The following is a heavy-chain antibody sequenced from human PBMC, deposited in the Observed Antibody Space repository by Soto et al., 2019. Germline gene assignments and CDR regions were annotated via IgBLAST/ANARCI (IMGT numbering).Heavy chain of an antibody. V-gene: IGHV3-23*01. CDR1: GFTFSNYA. D-gene: IGHD2-21*02. CDR2: ISATGGSS. CDR3: AKVPIRAVVTHYFDY. Sequence: EVQLLESGGGLVQPGGSLRLSCAASGFTFSNYAMSWVRQAPGKGLEWVSSISATGGSSHYADPVKGRFTISRDNSMDTRYLQMNSLRAEDTAVYPCAKVPIRAVVTHYFDYWGPGTMLPGSS. J-gene: IGHJ4*02.